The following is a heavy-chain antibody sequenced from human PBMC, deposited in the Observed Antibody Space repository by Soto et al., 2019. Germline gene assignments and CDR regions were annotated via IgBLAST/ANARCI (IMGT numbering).Heavy chain of an antibody. V-gene: IGHV4-30-2*01. CDR1: GGSISSGGYS. D-gene: IGHD2-15*01. CDR3: ASGQVVAAQH. J-gene: IGHJ4*02. CDR2: IYHGGST. Sequence: QLQLQESGSGLVKPSQTLSLTCAVSGGSISSGGYSWSWIRQPPGKGLEWIGYIYHGGSTYYNPSLKSRGTISVDRSKNQFSLKLSSGTAADTAVYYCASGQVVAAQHWGQGTLVTVSS.